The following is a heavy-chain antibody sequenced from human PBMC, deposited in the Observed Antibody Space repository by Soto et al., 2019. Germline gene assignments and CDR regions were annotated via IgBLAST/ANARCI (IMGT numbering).Heavy chain of an antibody. CDR3: ARDSSSPTGQNFDY. D-gene: IGHD6-13*01. V-gene: IGHV4-4*02. CDR1: GGSISSSNW. J-gene: IGHJ4*02. Sequence: SETLSLTCAVSGGSISSSNWWSWVRQPPGKGLEWIGEIYHSGSTNYNPSLKSRVTISVDKSKNQFSLKLSSVTAADTAVYYCARDSSSPTGQNFDYWGQGTLVTVSS. CDR2: IYHSGST.